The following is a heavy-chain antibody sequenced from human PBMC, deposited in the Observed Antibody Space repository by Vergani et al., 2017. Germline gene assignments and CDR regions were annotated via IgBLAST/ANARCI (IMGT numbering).Heavy chain of an antibody. CDR3: ARGRRGENRYCSSTSGYGPYYYYYYGMDV. V-gene: IGHV4-30-2*01. Sequence: QLQLQESGSGLVKPSQTLSLTCAVSGGSISSGGYYWSWIRQPPGKGLEWIGEINHSGSTNYNPSLKSRVTISVDTSKNQFALKLSSVTAADTAVYDCARGRRGENRYCSSTSGYGPYYYYYYGMDVWGQGTTVTVSS. CDR2: INHSGST. J-gene: IGHJ6*02. CDR1: GGSISSGGYY. D-gene: IGHD2-2*01.